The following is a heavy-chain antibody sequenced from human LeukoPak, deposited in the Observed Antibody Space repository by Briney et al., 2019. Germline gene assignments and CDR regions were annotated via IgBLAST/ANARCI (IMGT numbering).Heavy chain of an antibody. CDR1: GYTFTVYY. CDR2: INPNSGDT. CDR3: ARHFNLKGFDS. J-gene: IGHJ4*02. V-gene: IGHV1-2*02. D-gene: IGHD3-9*01. Sequence: ASVKVSCKASGYTFTVYYMHWVRQAPGKGLEWTGWINPNSGDTNYAQEFQGRVTMTRDTSIRTVYMELSRLRSDDTAVYYCARHFNLKGFDSWGQGTLITVSS.